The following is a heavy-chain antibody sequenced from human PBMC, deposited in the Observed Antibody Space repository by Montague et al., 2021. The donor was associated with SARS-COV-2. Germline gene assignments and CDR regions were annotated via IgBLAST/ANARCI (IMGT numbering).Heavy chain of an antibody. CDR3: ARRGRKFHPVGTKIGGFDI. CDR1: DGSISSSNYY. Sequence: SETLSLTCTVSDGSISSSNYYWDWIRQPPGKGLEWIGSIYDSGSTYYNPSLKSRVTISVDTSMNHFSLKLSSVTAADTAVYYCARRGRKFHPVGTKIGGFDIWGQGTMVTVSS. J-gene: IGHJ3*02. V-gene: IGHV4-39*02. CDR2: IYDSGST. D-gene: IGHD2-8*01.